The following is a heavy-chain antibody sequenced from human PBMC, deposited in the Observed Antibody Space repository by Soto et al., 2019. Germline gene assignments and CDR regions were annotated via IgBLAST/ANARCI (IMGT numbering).Heavy chain of an antibody. D-gene: IGHD6-6*01. CDR3: ARVSIAATPTKNWFDT. V-gene: IGHV4-61*01. J-gene: IGHJ5*02. CDR1: GGYVSSGSYY. Sequence: TSETLSLTCTVSGGYVSSGSYYWSWIRQPPGKGLEWIGYIYYSGSTNYNPSLKSRVTISVDTSKNQFSLNVTSVTAADTAVYYCARVSIAATPTKNWFDTWGQGRLVTVSS. CDR2: IYYSGST.